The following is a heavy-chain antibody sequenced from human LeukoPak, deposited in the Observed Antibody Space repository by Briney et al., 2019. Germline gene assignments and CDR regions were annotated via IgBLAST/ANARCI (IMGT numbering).Heavy chain of an antibody. CDR3: ARFLYDSSVDY. D-gene: IGHD3-22*01. Sequence: SETLSLTCTVSGGSISSYYWSWIRQPPGKGLEWIGYIYYSGSTNYNPSLKSRVTISVDTSKNQFSLKLSSVTAADTAVYYCARFLYDSSVDYWGQGTLVTVSS. CDR1: GGSISSYY. CDR2: IYYSGST. V-gene: IGHV4-59*01. J-gene: IGHJ4*02.